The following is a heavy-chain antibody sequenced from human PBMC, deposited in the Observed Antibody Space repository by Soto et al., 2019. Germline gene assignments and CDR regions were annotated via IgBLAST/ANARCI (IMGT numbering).Heavy chain of an antibody. CDR1: GGSISSYY. CDR3: ARTRKHTRIAAAGTFWFDP. D-gene: IGHD6-13*01. J-gene: IGHJ5*02. CDR2: IYYSGST. V-gene: IGHV4-59*08. Sequence: PETLSLTCTVSGGSISSYYWSWIRQPPGKGLEWIGYIYYSGSTNYNPSLKSRVTISVDTSKNQFSLKLSSVTAADTAVYYCARTRKHTRIAAAGTFWFDPWGQGTLVTVSS.